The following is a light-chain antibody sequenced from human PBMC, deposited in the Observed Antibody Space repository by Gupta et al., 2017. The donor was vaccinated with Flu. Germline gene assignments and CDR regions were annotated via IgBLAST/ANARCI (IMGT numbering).Light chain of an antibody. CDR2: TAS. Sequence: DIQMTQSPSSLSASVGDRVTITCRASQSISSYLNWYQQKPGKAPKLLIHTASTLQSEVPSMFSGRGPGTDFTLTISRLQPEDFATYYCQQSDNTPRTFGQGTKMEIK. CDR3: QQSDNTPRT. J-gene: IGKJ2*01. V-gene: IGKV1-39*01. CDR1: QSISSY.